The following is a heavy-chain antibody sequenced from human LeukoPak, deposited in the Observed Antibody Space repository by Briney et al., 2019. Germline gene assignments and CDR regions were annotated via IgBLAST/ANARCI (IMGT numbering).Heavy chain of an antibody. CDR2: IYYSGST. CDR3: ARQDYYGSGYFDY. D-gene: IGHD3-10*01. Sequence: SETLSLTCTVSGGSISSSSYYWGWIRQPPGKGLEWIGSIYYSGSTYYNPSLKSRVTISVDTSKSQFSLKLSSVTAADTAVYYCARQDYYGSGYFDYWGQGTLVTVSS. J-gene: IGHJ4*02. V-gene: IGHV4-39*01. CDR1: GGSISSSSYY.